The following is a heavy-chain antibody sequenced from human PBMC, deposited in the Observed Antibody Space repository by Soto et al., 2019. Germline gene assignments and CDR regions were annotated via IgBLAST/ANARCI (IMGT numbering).Heavy chain of an antibody. J-gene: IGHJ4*02. CDR3: ARTRNGGSWAAWF. Sequence: SETLSLTCTVSGASVADGSYYWSWVRQPPGKRLEWIGFIIFSGSTKYNPSLESRVNMSVDTSKNQFLLKLSSVTAADTALYYCARTRNGGSWAAWFWGQGTLVT. V-gene: IGHV4-61*01. CDR1: GASVADGSYY. D-gene: IGHD2-15*01. CDR2: IIFSGST.